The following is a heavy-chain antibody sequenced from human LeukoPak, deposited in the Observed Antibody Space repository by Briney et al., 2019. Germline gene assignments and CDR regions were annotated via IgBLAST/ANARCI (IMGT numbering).Heavy chain of an antibody. CDR1: GFTFSSYG. Sequence: PGGSLRLSCAASGFTFSSYGMSWVRQAPGKGLEWVANIKQDGSEKYYVDSVKGRFTISRDNAKNSLYLQMNSLRAEDTAVYYCARRMVQFDYWGQGTLVTVSS. CDR2: IKQDGSEK. J-gene: IGHJ4*02. D-gene: IGHD1-1*01. CDR3: ARRMVQFDY. V-gene: IGHV3-7*01.